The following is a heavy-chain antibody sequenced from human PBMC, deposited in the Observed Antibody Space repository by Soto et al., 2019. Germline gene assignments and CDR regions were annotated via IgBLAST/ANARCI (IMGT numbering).Heavy chain of an antibody. CDR3: ARALSLNLYHYGSGKLDY. Sequence: SETLSLTCAVYGGSFSGYYWSWIRQPPGKGLEWIGEINHSGSTNYNPSLKSRVTISVDTSKNQFSLKLSSVTAADTAVYYCARALSLNLYHYGSGKLDYWGQGTLVTVSS. CDR2: INHSGST. D-gene: IGHD3-10*01. CDR1: GGSFSGYY. J-gene: IGHJ4*02. V-gene: IGHV4-34*01.